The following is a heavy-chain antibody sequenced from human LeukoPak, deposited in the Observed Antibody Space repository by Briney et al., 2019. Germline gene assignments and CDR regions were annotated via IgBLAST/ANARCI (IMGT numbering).Heavy chain of an antibody. D-gene: IGHD5-18*01. V-gene: IGHV1-69*05. CDR2: IIPIFGTA. Sequence: ASVKVSCKASGGTFSSYAISWVRQAPGQGLEWMGGIIPIFGTANYAQKFQGRVTMTRNTSISTAYMELSSLRSEDTAVYYCARGGYSYGYGMDVWGQGTTVTVSS. CDR1: GGTFSSYA. CDR3: ARGGYSYGYGMDV. J-gene: IGHJ6*02.